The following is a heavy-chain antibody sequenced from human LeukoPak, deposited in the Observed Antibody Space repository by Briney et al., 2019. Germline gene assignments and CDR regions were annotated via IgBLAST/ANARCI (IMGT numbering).Heavy chain of an antibody. CDR1: GFTFSSYG. CDR3: ARPDDFWRGPFDY. Sequence: GGSLRLSCAASGFTFSSYGMRWARQAPGKGLEWVAVISYDGSNKYYADSVKGRFTISRDNSKNSLYLQMNSLRAEDTAVYYCARPDDFWRGPFDYWGQGTLVTVSS. J-gene: IGHJ4*02. V-gene: IGHV3-30*03. D-gene: IGHD3-3*01. CDR2: ISYDGSNK.